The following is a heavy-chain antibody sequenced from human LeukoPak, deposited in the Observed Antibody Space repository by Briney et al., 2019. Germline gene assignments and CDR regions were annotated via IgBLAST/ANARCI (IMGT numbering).Heavy chain of an antibody. CDR3: ARGSGSGSYYRGDYFDY. CDR2: ISAYNGNT. D-gene: IGHD1-26*01. V-gene: IGHV1-18*01. Sequence: ASVKVSCKASGYTFTSYGISWVRQAPGQGLEWMGWISAYNGNTNYAQKLQGRVTMTTDTSTSTAYMELRSLRSDDTAVYYCARGSGSGSYYRGDYFDYWGQGTLVTVSS. CDR1: GYTFTSYG. J-gene: IGHJ4*02.